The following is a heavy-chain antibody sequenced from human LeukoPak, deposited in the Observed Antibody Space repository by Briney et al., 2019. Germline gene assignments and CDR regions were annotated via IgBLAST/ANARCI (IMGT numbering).Heavy chain of an antibody. D-gene: IGHD4-17*01. CDR3: AKDSTVTTGGIFDY. J-gene: IGHJ4*02. CDR2: ISGSGGST. V-gene: IGHV3-23*01. Sequence: GGSLRLSCAASGFTFSSYAVSWVRQAPGKGLEWVSAISGSGGSTYYADSVKGRFTISRDNSKNTLYLQMNSLRAEDTAVYYCAKDSTVTTGGIFDYWGQGTLVTVSS. CDR1: GFTFSSYA.